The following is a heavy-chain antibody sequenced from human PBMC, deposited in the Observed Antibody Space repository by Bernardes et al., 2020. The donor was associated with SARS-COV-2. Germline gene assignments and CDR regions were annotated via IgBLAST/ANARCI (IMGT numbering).Heavy chain of an antibody. Sequence: AGSLSLSCVASGFMFSDYNMNWVRQAPGKGLEWVSSISGYSSYIYYADSVKGRFTISRDNAKISLYLQMNSLRAEDTALYYCVRDLSGYRSGNYYYYGMDVWGQGTTVTVSS. D-gene: IGHD5-18*01. J-gene: IGHJ6*02. CDR1: GFMFSDYN. CDR3: VRDLSGYRSGNYYYYGMDV. V-gene: IGHV3-21*01. CDR2: ISGYSSYI.